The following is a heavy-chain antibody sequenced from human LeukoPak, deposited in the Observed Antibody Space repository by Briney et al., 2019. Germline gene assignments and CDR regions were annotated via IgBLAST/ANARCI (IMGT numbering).Heavy chain of an antibody. D-gene: IGHD2-2*01. CDR3: AKSTLIYCSGTCCYPWFDP. CDR1: GFTFSSYA. Sequence: GGSLRLSCAASGFTFSSYAMSWVRQAPGKGLEWVSAISGSGGSTYYADSVKGRFTISRDNSKNTLYLQMNSLRAEDTAVYYCAKSTLIYCSGTCCYPWFDPWGQGTLVTVSS. V-gene: IGHV3-23*01. CDR2: ISGSGGST. J-gene: IGHJ5*02.